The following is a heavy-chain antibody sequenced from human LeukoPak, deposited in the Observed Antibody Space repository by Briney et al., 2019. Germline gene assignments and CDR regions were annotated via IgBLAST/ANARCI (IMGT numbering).Heavy chain of an antibody. V-gene: IGHV4-30-2*01. J-gene: IGHJ4*02. D-gene: IGHD6-19*01. CDR3: ARDGEWLVPFDY. CDR1: GGSISSGGYS. Sequence: SETLSLTCAVSGGSISSGGYSWSWIRQPPGKGLEWIGYIYHSGSTYYNPSLKSRVTISVDKSKNQFSLKLSSVTAADTAVYYCARDGEWLVPFDYWGQGTLVTVSS. CDR2: IYHSGST.